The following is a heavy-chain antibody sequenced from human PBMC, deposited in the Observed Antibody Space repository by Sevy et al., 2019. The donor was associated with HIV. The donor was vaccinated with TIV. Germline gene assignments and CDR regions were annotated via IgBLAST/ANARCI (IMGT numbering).Heavy chain of an antibody. J-gene: IGHJ4*02. CDR1: GFTFSSYA. V-gene: IGHV3-23*01. CDR3: AKARLGDFFDY. Sequence: GWSLRLSCAASGFTFSSYAMNWVRQAPGKGPEWVSTISASGGHTFFADSVKGRFNISRDNSKNTLYLQMNSLRAEDTAVYFCAKARLGDFFDYWGQGTLVTVSS. D-gene: IGHD4-17*01. CDR2: ISASGGHT.